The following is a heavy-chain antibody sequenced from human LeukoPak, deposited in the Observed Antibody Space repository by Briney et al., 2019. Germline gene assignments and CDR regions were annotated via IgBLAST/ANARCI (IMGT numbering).Heavy chain of an antibody. Sequence: SETLSLTCTVSGGSISSYYWCWIRQPPGKGLEWIGYIYYSGSTNYNPSLKSRVTISVDTSKNQFSLKLSSVTAADTAVYYCARDKKVATPYYWYSMDVWGKGTTVTVSS. D-gene: IGHD5-12*01. CDR1: GGSISSYY. CDR2: IYYSGST. J-gene: IGHJ6*03. CDR3: ARDKKVATPYYWYSMDV. V-gene: IGHV4-59*01.